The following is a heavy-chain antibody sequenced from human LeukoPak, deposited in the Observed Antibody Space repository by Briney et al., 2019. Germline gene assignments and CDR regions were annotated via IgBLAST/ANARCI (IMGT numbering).Heavy chain of an antibody. D-gene: IGHD6-13*01. Sequence: KPSETLSLTCTVSGGSISSSSYYWGWIRQPPGKGLEWIGSIYYSGSTYYNPSLKSRVTISVDTSKNQFSLKLSSVTAADTAVYYCASVLAAAVVSHFDNWFDPWGQGTLVTVSS. CDR1: GGSISSSSYY. CDR3: ASVLAAAVVSHFDNWFDP. J-gene: IGHJ5*02. V-gene: IGHV4-39*07. CDR2: IYYSGST.